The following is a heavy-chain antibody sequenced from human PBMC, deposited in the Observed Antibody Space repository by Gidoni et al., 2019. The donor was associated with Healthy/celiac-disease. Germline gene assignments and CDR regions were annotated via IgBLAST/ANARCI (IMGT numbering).Heavy chain of an antibody. CDR1: GGSVSCSSFY. CDR3: ARDRGYCSGGSCFHWFDP. V-gene: IGHV4-39*02. Sequence: QLQLQESGPGLVKPSETLSLTCTVSGGSVSCSSFYWAWIRQPPGKGLEWIGCIYYSGSTYYNPSLTSQVTIYVDTSKSQFSLKLSSVTAADTAVYYCARDRGYCSGGSCFHWFDPWGQGTLVTVSS. D-gene: IGHD2-15*01. J-gene: IGHJ5*02. CDR2: IYYSGST.